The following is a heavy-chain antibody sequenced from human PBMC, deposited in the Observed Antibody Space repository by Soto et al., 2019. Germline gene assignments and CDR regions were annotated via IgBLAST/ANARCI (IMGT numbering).Heavy chain of an antibody. V-gene: IGHV4-31*03. CDR1: GGSISSDVYY. D-gene: IGHD3-10*01. CDR3: ARSNMGSPPRVDY. J-gene: IGHJ4*02. Sequence: SETLSLTCTVSGGSISSDVYYWTWIRQHPGKGLEWIGYVYHSGSTNYNPSLKSRVTISVDTSKNQFSLDLTSVTAADTAVYYCARSNMGSPPRVDYWGQGTLVTVSS. CDR2: VYHSGST.